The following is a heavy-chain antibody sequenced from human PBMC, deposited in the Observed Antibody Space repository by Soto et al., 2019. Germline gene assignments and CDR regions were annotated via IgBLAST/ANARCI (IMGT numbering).Heavy chain of an antibody. V-gene: IGHV3-23*01. Sequence: GGSLRLSCAGSGFTFSRYAMNWVRQAPGKGLEWVSIISSRGDRTSYAESVKGRFTISRDDSKNTLFLHMNSLGAEDTAVYYCAKETGYSYGFQPNALDVWGQGTTVPVS. CDR3: AKETGYSYGFQPNALDV. CDR1: GFTFSRYA. J-gene: IGHJ6*02. CDR2: ISSRGDRT. D-gene: IGHD5-18*01.